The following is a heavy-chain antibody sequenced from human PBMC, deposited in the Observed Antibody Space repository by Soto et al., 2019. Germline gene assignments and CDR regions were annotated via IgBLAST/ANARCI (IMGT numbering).Heavy chain of an antibody. V-gene: IGHV3-7*01. J-gene: IGHJ6*02. D-gene: IGHD5-18*01. CDR1: GFTFCRYW. CDR3: ARDAGSGYSYGYYCYYGMDV. CDR2: IKQDGSEK. Sequence: GALRLSCAGPGFTFCRYWMRWVRQAPGKGVEWVANIKQDGSEKYYVDSVKGRFTISRDNAKNSLYLQMNSLRAEDTAVYYCARDAGSGYSYGYYCYYGMDVWGQGTTVT.